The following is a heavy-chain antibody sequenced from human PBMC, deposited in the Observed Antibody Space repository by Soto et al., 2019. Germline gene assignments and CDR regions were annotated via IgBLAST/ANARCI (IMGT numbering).Heavy chain of an antibody. CDR3: ARDHPSTAMATNYYYGMDV. CDR1: GFTFSSYS. Sequence: GGSLRLSCAASGFTFSSYSMHWVRQAPGKGLEWVAVIWYDGSNKYYADSVKGRFTISRDNSKNTLYLQMNSLRAEDTAVYYCARDHPSTAMATNYYYGMDVWGQGTTVTVS. CDR2: IWYDGSNK. D-gene: IGHD5-18*01. J-gene: IGHJ6*02. V-gene: IGHV3-33*08.